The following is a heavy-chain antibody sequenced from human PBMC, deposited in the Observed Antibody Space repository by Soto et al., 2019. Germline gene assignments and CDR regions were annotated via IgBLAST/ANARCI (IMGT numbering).Heavy chain of an antibody. CDR2: IIPIFGTA. CDR3: ASVRIAAAGSLGY. V-gene: IGHV1-69*13. D-gene: IGHD6-13*01. CDR1: GGTFSSYA. Sequence: ASVKVSCKASGGTFSSYAISWVRQAPGQGLEWMGGIIPIFGTANYAQKFQGRVTITADESTSTAYMELSSLGSEDTAVYYCASVRIAAAGSLGYWGQGTLVTVSS. J-gene: IGHJ4*02.